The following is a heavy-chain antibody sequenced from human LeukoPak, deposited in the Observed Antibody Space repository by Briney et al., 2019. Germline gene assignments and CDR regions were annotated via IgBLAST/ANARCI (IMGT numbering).Heavy chain of an antibody. CDR1: GFTFSNAW. D-gene: IGHD2-8*01. CDR2: IKTKTDGGTT. V-gene: IGHV3-15*01. J-gene: IGHJ4*02. CDR3: VSQWFDY. Sequence: GGSLRLSCAASGFTFSNAWMNWVRQAPGKGLEWVARIKTKTDGGTTDYAAPVKGRFTISRDDSKNTVYMQMNSLKTEDTALYYCVSQWFDYWGQGTLVTVSS.